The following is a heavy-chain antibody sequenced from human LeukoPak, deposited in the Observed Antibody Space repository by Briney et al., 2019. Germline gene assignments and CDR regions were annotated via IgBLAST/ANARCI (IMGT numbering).Heavy chain of an antibody. V-gene: IGHV3-53*01. Sequence: PGGSLRLSCAASGFTFSSYAMHWVRQPPGKGLEWVSVIYSGGDTSYADSVKGRFTISRDSSKNTLYLQMNSLRAEDTAVYYCARDPGYSYGYLFDYWGQGTLVTVSS. CDR3: ARDPGYSYGYLFDY. CDR1: GFTFSSYA. D-gene: IGHD5-18*01. CDR2: IYSGGDT. J-gene: IGHJ4*02.